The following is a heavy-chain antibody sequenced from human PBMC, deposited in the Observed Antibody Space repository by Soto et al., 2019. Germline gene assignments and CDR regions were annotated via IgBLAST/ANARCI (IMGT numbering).Heavy chain of an antibody. CDR1: GYTFTSYG. CDR3: ASLHSSGWSGGWFDP. V-gene: IGHV1-18*04. Sequence: GASVKVSCKASGYTFTSYGISWVRQAPGQGLEWMGWISAYNGNTNYAQKLQGRVTMTTDTSTSTAYLELRSLRSDDTAVYYCASLHSSGWSGGWFDPWGQGTLVTVSS. CDR2: ISAYNGNT. J-gene: IGHJ5*02. D-gene: IGHD6-19*01.